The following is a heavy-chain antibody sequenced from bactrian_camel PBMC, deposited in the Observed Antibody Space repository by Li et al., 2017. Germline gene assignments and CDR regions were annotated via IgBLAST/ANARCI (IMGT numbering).Heavy chain of an antibody. V-gene: IGHV3S53*01. Sequence: VQLVESGGGSVQAGGSLRLSCAASGVMTRLYCMAWFRQSPGIEREEVARVAMDGRSRYADSVKGRFTISKDNDKNTVYLQLNDLKPDDTAMYYCAADPAAKCPDWRPFTHWGQGTQVTVS. D-gene: IGHD1*01. CDR2: VAMDGRS. J-gene: IGHJ4*01. CDR3: AADPAAKCPDWRPFTH. CDR1: GVMTRLYC.